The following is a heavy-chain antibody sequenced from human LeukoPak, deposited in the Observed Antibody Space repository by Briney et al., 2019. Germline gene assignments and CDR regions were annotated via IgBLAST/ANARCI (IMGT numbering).Heavy chain of an antibody. CDR1: GGTISSYY. CDR3: ASLTTVTQGYFDS. Sequence: PSETLSLTCTVSGGTISSYYWSWIRQPPGKGLEWIAYIDYSGSTNYNPSLKSRVTISVDASRNQFSLNLSSVTAADTAVYYCASLTTVTQGYFDSWGQGTLVTVSS. CDR2: IDYSGST. V-gene: IGHV4-59*01. D-gene: IGHD4-17*01. J-gene: IGHJ4*02.